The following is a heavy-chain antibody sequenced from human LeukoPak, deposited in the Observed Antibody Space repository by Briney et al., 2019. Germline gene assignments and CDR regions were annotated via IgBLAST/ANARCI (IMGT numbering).Heavy chain of an antibody. CDR1: GFTFSRYG. J-gene: IGHJ6*03. CDR3: ARGPGGDWGYYYYYMDV. Sequence: PGGSLRLSCAASGFTFSRYGMYWVRQAPGKGLEYVSAISSNGGSTYYANSVKGRFTISRDNSKNTLYLQMGSLRAEDMAVYYCARGPGGDWGYYYYYMDVWGKGTTVTVSS. V-gene: IGHV3-64*01. D-gene: IGHD2-21*02. CDR2: ISSNGGST.